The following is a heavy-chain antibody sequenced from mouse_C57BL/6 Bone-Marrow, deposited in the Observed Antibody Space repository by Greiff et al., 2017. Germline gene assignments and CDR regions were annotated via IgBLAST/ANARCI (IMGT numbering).Heavy chain of an antibody. CDR1: GFTFSSYA. Sequence: EVQGVESGGGLVKPGGSLKLSCAASGFTFSSYAMSWVRQTPEKRLEWVATISDGGSYTYYPDNVKGRFTISRDNAKNNLYLQMSHLKSEDTAMYYCAREGYGHDEGYAMDYWGQGTSVTVSS. CDR3: AREGYGHDEGYAMDY. V-gene: IGHV5-4*01. D-gene: IGHD2-2*01. CDR2: ISDGGSYT. J-gene: IGHJ4*01.